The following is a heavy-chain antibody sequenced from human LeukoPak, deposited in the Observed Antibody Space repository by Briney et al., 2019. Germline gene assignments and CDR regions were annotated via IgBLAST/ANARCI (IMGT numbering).Heavy chain of an antibody. J-gene: IGHJ6*03. Sequence: SETLSLTCTVSGGSISSYYWSWIRQPPGKGLEWIGYIYYSGSTNYNPSLKSRVTIPVDTSKNQFSLKLSSVTAADTAVYYCARDGAVVPAAKGYYYMDVWGKGTTVTVSS. CDR2: IYYSGST. V-gene: IGHV4-59*01. D-gene: IGHD2-2*01. CDR3: ARDGAVVPAAKGYYYMDV. CDR1: GGSISSYY.